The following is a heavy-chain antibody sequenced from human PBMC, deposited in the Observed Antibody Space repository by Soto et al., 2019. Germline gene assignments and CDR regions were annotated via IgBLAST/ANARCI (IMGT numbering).Heavy chain of an antibody. CDR2: ISGSGGST. CDR3: AKDEYYDILTGYYRAFDI. D-gene: IGHD3-9*01. Sequence: LRLSCAASGFTLSSYAMSWVRQAPGKGLEWVSAISGSGGSTYYADSVKGRFTISRDNSKNTLYLQMNSLRAEDTAVYYCAKDEYYDILTGYYRAFDIWGQGTMVTVSS. CDR1: GFTLSSYA. J-gene: IGHJ3*02. V-gene: IGHV3-23*01.